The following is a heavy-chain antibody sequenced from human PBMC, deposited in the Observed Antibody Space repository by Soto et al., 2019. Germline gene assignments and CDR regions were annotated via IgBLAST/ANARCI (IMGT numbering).Heavy chain of an antibody. Sequence: QVQLVESGGGEVQPGRSLRLSCAASGFPFNTFGMHWVRQAPGKGLEWVAVISDDGGREYYADSVKGRFTISKDTSRNTLYLEMHSLRREDTAVYYCAKERTASFNFRHYDAMDFWGQGATVTVSS. CDR2: ISDDGGRE. J-gene: IGHJ6*02. V-gene: IGHV3-30*18. CDR3: AKERTASFNFRHYDAMDF. D-gene: IGHD2-2*01. CDR1: GFPFNTFG.